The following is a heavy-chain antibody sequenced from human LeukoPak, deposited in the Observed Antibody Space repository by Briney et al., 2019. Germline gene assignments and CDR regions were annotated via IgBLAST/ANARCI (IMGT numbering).Heavy chain of an antibody. CDR2: INPNSGGT. CDR1: GYTFTGYY. J-gene: IGHJ4*02. CDR3: ARHNYDYVWGSYRFDY. Sequence: ASVKVSCKASGYTFTGYYMHWVRQAPGQGLEWMGWINPNSGGTNYAQKFRGRVTMTRDTSISTAYMELSRLRSDDTAVYYCARHNYDYVWGSYRFDYWGQGTLVTVSS. D-gene: IGHD3-16*02. V-gene: IGHV1-2*02.